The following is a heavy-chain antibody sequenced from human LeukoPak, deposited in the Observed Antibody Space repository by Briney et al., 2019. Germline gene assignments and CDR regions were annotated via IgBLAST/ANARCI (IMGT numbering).Heavy chain of an antibody. CDR3: AKDLAFWSGYYVRYFQH. CDR1: GFTFSSYA. Sequence: GGSLRLSCAASGFTFSSYAMSWVRQAPGKGLEWVSAISGSGGSTYYADSVKGRFTISRDNSKNTLYLQMNSLRAEDTAVYYCAKDLAFWSGYYVRYFQHWGQGTLVTVSS. D-gene: IGHD3-3*01. V-gene: IGHV3-23*01. CDR2: ISGSGGST. J-gene: IGHJ1*01.